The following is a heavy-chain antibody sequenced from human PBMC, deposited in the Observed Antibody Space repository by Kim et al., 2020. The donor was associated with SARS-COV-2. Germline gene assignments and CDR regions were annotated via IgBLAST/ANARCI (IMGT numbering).Heavy chain of an antibody. CDR1: GYTFTSYG. V-gene: IGHV1-18*04. D-gene: IGHD3-10*01. Sequence: ASVKVSCKASGYTFTSYGISWVRQAPGQGLEWMGWISAYNGNTNYAQKLQGRVTMTTDTSTSTAYMELRSLRSDDTAVYYCARGPFIHGVRGVIYYYYYGMDVWGQGTTVTVSS. CDR3: ARGPFIHGVRGVIYYYYYGMDV. CDR2: ISAYNGNT. J-gene: IGHJ6*02.